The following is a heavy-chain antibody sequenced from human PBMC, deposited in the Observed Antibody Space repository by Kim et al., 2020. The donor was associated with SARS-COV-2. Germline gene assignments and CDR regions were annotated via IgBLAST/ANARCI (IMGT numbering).Heavy chain of an antibody. CDR3: ARDGVPHRSSWYDH. J-gene: IGHJ4*02. V-gene: IGHV3-33*01. CDR1: GFTFSSYG. Sequence: GGSLRLSCAASGFTFSSYGMHWVRQAPGKGLEWVAVIWYDGSNKYYADSVKGRFTISRDNSKNTLYLQMNSLRAEDTAVYHCARDGVPHRSSWYDHWGQGTLVTVSS. CDR2: IWYDGSNK. D-gene: IGHD6-13*01.